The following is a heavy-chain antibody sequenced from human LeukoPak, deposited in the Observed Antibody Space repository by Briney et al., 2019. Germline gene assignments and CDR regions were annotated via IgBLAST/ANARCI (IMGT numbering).Heavy chain of an antibody. CDR1: GFTFTTYA. CDR3: VKVGLGGGYRYDY. CDR2: ISGSGGST. D-gene: IGHD1-26*01. J-gene: IGHJ4*02. Sequence: GGSLRLSCAASGFTFTTYATTWVRQAPGKGLEWVSGISGSGGSTYYADSVRGRFTISRDNSKNTLSLQMNSLRADDTAVYYCVKVGLGGGYRYDYWGQGTLVTVSS. V-gene: IGHV3-23*01.